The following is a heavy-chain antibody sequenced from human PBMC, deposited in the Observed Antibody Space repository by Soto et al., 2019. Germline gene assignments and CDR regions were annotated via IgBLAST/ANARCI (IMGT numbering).Heavy chain of an antibody. J-gene: IGHJ6*02. D-gene: IGHD4-17*01. V-gene: IGHV1-46*01. CDR3: ARWTTVTNNYYYGMDV. CDR2: INPSGGST. Sequence: ASVKVSCKASGYTFTSYYMHWVRQAPGQGLEWMGIINPSGGSTSYAQKFQGRVTTTRDTSTSTVYMELSSLRSEDTAVYYCARWTTVTNNYYYGMDVWGQGTTVTVSS. CDR1: GYTFTSYY.